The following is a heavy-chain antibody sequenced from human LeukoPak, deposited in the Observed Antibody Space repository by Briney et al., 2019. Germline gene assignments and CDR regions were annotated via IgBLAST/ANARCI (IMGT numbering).Heavy chain of an antibody. CDR2: IIPILGTA. Sequence: SVKVSCKASGGTFSSYAISWVRQAPGQGLEWMGGIIPILGTANYAQKFQGRVTITADESTSTAYMELSSLRSEDTAVYYCARAEGYCSSTSCYTTYYYYYGMDVWGQGTTVTVSS. CDR1: GGTFSSYA. D-gene: IGHD2-2*02. J-gene: IGHJ6*02. V-gene: IGHV1-69*01. CDR3: ARAEGYCSSTSCYTTYYYYYGMDV.